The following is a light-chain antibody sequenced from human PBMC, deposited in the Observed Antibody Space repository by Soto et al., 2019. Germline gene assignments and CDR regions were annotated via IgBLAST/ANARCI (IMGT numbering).Light chain of an antibody. V-gene: IGKV3-20*01. CDR1: QSVSSNY. CDR3: QLYDTSPRT. Sequence: EIVLTQSPGTLSLSPGERATLSCRASQSVSSNYLAWYQQKRGQAPRLLIYGASCRAPGIPTRFSCSGSGTDFTLTIIRLEHEDFAVYYCQLYDTSPRTLGQGTKVEI. J-gene: IGKJ1*01. CDR2: GAS.